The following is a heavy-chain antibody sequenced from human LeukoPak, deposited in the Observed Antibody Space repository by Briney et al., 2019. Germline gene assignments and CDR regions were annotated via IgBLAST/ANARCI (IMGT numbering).Heavy chain of an antibody. CDR2: IRQDGIDK. CDR3: GRWGISAALDR. CDR1: GFMFSGYW. Sequence: GGSLRLSCAASGFMFSGYWMGWVRQASGKGLEWVANIRQDGIDKYYVDSVRGRFTISRDNAQSSLSLQMNSLRVEDSAVYYCGRWGISAALDRWGQGTLVTVSS. D-gene: IGHD2-15*01. V-gene: IGHV3-7*01. J-gene: IGHJ5*02.